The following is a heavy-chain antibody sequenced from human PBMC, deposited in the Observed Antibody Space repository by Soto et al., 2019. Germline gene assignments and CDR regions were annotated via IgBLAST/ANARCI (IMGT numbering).Heavy chain of an antibody. Sequence: PGGSLTLSCAASGFTLSSYWMSWVRQAPGKGLEWVANIKQDGSEKYYVDSVKGRFTISRDNAKNSLYLQMNSLRAEDTAVYYCAMSGYYYTRYYYYGMDVWGQGTTVTLSS. CDR3: AMSGYYYTRYYYYGMDV. V-gene: IGHV3-7*05. D-gene: IGHD3-22*01. CDR1: GFTLSSYW. J-gene: IGHJ6*02. CDR2: IKQDGSEK.